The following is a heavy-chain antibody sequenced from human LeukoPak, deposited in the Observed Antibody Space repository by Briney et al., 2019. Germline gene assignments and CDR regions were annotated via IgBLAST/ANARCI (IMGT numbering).Heavy chain of an antibody. J-gene: IGHJ4*02. Sequence: PGGSLKLSCAASGFTFSGSAMHWVRQASGKGLEWVGRIRSKANSYATAYAASVKGRFTISRDDSKNTAYLQMNSLKIEDTAVYYCTREGGGLLWFGELDYWGQGTLVTVSS. D-gene: IGHD3-10*01. CDR3: TREGGGLLWFGELDY. CDR2: IRSKANSYAT. V-gene: IGHV3-73*01. CDR1: GFTFSGSA.